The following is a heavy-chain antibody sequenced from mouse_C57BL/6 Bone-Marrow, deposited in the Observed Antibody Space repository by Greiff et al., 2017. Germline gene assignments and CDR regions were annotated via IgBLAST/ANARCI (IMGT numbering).Heavy chain of an antibody. CDR3: ARTPYYCGSSYYAMDY. CDR2: IYPGSGST. J-gene: IGHJ4*01. CDR1: GYTFTSYW. D-gene: IGHD1-1*01. Sequence: VQLQQPGAELVKPGASVKMSCKASGYTFTSYWITWVKQRPGQGLEWIGDIYPGSGSTNYNEKFKSKATLTVDTSSSTAYMQLSSLTSEDSAVYYCARTPYYCGSSYYAMDYWGQGTSVTVSS. V-gene: IGHV1-55*01.